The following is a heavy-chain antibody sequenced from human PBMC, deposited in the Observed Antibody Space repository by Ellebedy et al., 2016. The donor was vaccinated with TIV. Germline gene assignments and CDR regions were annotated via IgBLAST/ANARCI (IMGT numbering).Heavy chain of an antibody. D-gene: IGHD3-3*01. V-gene: IGHV4-34*01. CDR2: INHSGST. CDR3: ARCSIWSGLDY. CDR1: GGSLTGFY. J-gene: IGHJ4*02. Sequence: MPSETLSLTSAVYGGSLTGFYWCWIRQPPGKGLEWIGEINHSGSTNYNPSLKSRVPISVDTSKNQFPLKVSSVTAADTAVYYCARCSIWSGLDYWGQGTLVTVSS.